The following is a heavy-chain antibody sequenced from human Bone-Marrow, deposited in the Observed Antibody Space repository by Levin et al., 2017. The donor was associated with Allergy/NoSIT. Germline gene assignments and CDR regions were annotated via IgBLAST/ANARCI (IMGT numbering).Heavy chain of an antibody. CDR2: ISGSGGST. Sequence: GESLKISCAASGFTFSSYAMSWVRQAPGKGPEWVSGISGSGGSTYYADFVKGRFTISRDSSKNTLYLQMNSLRAEDTAVYYCAKGLASYGFQFDHWGQGTLVSVSS. CDR3: AKGLASYGFQFDH. V-gene: IGHV3-23*01. J-gene: IGHJ4*02. D-gene: IGHD5-18*01. CDR1: GFTFSSYA.